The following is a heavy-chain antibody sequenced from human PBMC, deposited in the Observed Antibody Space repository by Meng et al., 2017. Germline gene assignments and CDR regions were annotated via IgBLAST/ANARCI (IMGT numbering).Heavy chain of an antibody. V-gene: IGHV4-59*01. Sequence: HLHESGPGLLKPSATLSLTCTSFGGSIGSYYWSWIRHPPGKGLEWIGNISYLGSTNYNPSLKSLVTISVDTSKNQFSLKLRSVTAADTAVYYCARGYDFWSGQYYFDYWGQGTLVTVSS. CDR2: ISYLGST. CDR1: GGSIGSYY. D-gene: IGHD3-3*01. J-gene: IGHJ4*02. CDR3: ARGYDFWSGQYYFDY.